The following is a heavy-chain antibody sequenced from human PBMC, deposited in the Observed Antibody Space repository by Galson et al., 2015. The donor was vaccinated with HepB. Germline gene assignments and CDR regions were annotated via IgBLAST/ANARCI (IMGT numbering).Heavy chain of an antibody. D-gene: IGHD1-14*01. CDR3: AKGAGHMLPCDY. V-gene: IGHV3-23*01. Sequence: SLRLSCAATGFTFSNYGMNWVRQAPGKGLEWVSTISGSGEHTYYAHSVKGRFTISRDNSRNTLSLQMNSLRAEDTALYYCAKGAGHMLPCDYWGQGALVTVSS. CDR2: ISGSGEHT. J-gene: IGHJ4*02. CDR1: GFTFSNYG.